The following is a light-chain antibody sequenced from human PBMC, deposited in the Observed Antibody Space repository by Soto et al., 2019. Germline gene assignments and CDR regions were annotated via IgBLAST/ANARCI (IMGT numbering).Light chain of an antibody. V-gene: IGKV3-20*01. CDR1: ESVSSGY. Sequence: EIVVTQSPGTLSLSPGERVTLSCMASESVSSGYVGWYQQKPGQAPRLVIFGARVRATGIQDRFRGSGSGTDFTLTVSSLEPGDFAVYYCQQYGSSPPSFGQWTKLEIK. CDR3: QQYGSSPPS. J-gene: IGKJ2*01. CDR2: GAR.